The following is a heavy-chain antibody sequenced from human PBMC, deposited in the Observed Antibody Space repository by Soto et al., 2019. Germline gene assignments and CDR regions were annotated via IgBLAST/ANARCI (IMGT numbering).Heavy chain of an antibody. CDR1: GYSFTSYW. Sequence: PGESLKISCKGSGYSFTSYWISWVRQMPGKGLEWMGRIDPSDSYTNYSPSFQGHVTISADKSISTAYLQWSSLKASDTAMYYCARPLTGTTSLYYYYGMDVWGQGTTVTVYS. CDR3: ARPLTGTTSLYYYYGMDV. CDR2: IDPSDSYT. D-gene: IGHD1-7*01. J-gene: IGHJ6*02. V-gene: IGHV5-10-1*01.